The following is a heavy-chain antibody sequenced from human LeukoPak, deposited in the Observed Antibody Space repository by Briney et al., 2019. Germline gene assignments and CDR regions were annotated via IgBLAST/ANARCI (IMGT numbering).Heavy chain of an antibody. CDR2: MPFDENVADNEIP. CDR1: GDSISNSGWS. V-gene: IGHV4-39*01. J-gene: IGHJ5*02. D-gene: IGHD3-22*01. Sequence: PSETLSLTCKVSGDSISNSGWSWGWVRQFPGKGLEWIGTMPFDENVADNEIPSYNPSLKRRVIISAEKSKNQLSLKVNSVTAADTASYYCARLTLTRVAGRGWFDAWGQGTLVIVSS. CDR3: ARLTLTRVAGRGWFDA.